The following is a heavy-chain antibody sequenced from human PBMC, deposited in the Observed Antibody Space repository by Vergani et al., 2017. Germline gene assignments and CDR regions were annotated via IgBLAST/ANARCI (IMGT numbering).Heavy chain of an antibody. V-gene: IGHV3-23*01. CDR3: AKANPQNNGYDYLYYYHAIDV. D-gene: IGHD5-12*01. J-gene: IGHJ6*02. Sequence: EVQLLESGGDLVQPGGSLRLSCAASGFTFNHYAMNWVRQAPGKGLEWVSGISGSGGSTYYAGSVKGRFTISRNSSKNTLYLQMNSLSAGDTAVYYCAKANPQNNGYDYLYYYHAIDVCSQGTTVTVSS. CDR1: GFTFNHYA. CDR2: ISGSGGST.